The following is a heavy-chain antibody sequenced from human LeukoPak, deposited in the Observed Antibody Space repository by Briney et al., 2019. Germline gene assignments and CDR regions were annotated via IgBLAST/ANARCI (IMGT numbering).Heavy chain of an antibody. J-gene: IGHJ5*02. CDR3: ARSLYRTWFDP. CDR2: IYYSGST. V-gene: IGHV4-39*07. D-gene: IGHD5/OR15-5a*01. CDR1: GGSISSSSYY. Sequence: PSETLSLTCTVSGGSISSSSYYWGWIRQPPGKGLEWIGSIYYSGSTYYNPSLKSRVTISVDTSKNQFSLKLSSVTAADTAVYYCARSLYRTWFDPWGQGTLVTVSS.